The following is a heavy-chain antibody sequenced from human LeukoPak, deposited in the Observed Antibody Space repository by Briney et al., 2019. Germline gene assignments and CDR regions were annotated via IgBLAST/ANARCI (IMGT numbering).Heavy chain of an antibody. Sequence: TGGSLRLSCAASGFTFSSYAMSWVRQAPGKGLEWVSAISGSGGSTYYADSVKGRFTISRDNSKNTLYLQMNSLRAEDTAVYYCAKDGRIVGANVGDYWGQGTLVTVSS. CDR1: GFTFSSYA. V-gene: IGHV3-23*01. J-gene: IGHJ4*02. D-gene: IGHD1-26*01. CDR2: ISGSGGST. CDR3: AKDGRIVGANVGDY.